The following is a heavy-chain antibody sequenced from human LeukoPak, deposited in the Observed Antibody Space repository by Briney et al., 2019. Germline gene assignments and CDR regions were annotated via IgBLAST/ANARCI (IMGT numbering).Heavy chain of an antibody. CDR2: IKEDGTRK. D-gene: IGHD1-26*01. CDR3: VRAGWELDY. Sequence: GGSLRLSCAASGFTFAYYWMAWVRQAPGRGLEWVASIKEDGTRKYYVDSVKGRFTISKDDAKNALFLQMDSLRVEDTAIYYCVRAGWELDYWGQGTLVTVSS. V-gene: IGHV3-7*01. CDR1: GFTFAYYW. J-gene: IGHJ4*02.